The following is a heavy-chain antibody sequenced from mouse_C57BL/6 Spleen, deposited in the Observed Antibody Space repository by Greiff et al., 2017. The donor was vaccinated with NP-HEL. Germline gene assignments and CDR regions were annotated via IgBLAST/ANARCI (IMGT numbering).Heavy chain of an antibody. CDR2: ISDGGSYT. CDR1: GFTFSSYA. V-gene: IGHV5-4*03. CDR3: AREHFDY. J-gene: IGHJ2*01. Sequence: EVNVVESGGGLVKPGGSLKLSCAASGFTFSSYAMSWVRQTPEKRLEWVATISDGGSYTYYPDNVKGRFTISRDNAKNNLYLQMSHLKSEDTAMYYCAREHFDYWGQGTTLTVSS.